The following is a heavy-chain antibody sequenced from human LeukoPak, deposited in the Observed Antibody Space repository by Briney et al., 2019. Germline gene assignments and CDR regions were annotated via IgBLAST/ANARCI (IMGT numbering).Heavy chain of an antibody. D-gene: IGHD2-2*01. V-gene: IGHV3-20*04. CDR3: ARQTRGYVYYFDY. CDR2: TNWNGDTT. Sequence: GGSLRLSCAASGFPFQDSGLSWVRQAPGKGLEWISGTNWNGDTTVYADSVKGRFTISRDNAKNSLYLQMNSLRADDMAFYYCARQTRGYVYYFDYWGQGTLVTVSS. CDR1: GFPFQDSG. J-gene: IGHJ4*02.